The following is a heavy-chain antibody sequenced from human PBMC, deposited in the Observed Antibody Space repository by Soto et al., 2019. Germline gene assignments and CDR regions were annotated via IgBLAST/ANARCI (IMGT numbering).Heavy chain of an antibody. CDR1: GFTFSSYA. Sequence: GGSLRLSCAASGFTFSSYAMSWVRQAPGKGLEWVSAISGSGGSTYYADSVKGRFTISRDNSKNTLYLQMNSLRAEDTAVYYCAKDPPGAGSDIVATIYDYWGQGTLVTVSS. J-gene: IGHJ4*02. CDR2: ISGSGGST. CDR3: AKDPPGAGSDIVATIYDY. V-gene: IGHV3-23*01. D-gene: IGHD5-12*01.